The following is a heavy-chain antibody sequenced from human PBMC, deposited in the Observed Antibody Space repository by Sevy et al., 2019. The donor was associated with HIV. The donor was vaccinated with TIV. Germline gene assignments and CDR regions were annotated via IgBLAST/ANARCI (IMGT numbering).Heavy chain of an antibody. CDR2: ISYDKVNT. CDR1: GFSFSRYA. V-gene: IGHV3-30*04. CDR3: ARDGGDEYFDY. Sequence: GGSRRLSCAASGFSFSRYAMHWIRQAPGKGLESVAVISYDKVNTYHSDSVKGRFTISRDNSKNTLYLQMNSLRPEDTAVYYCARDGGDEYFDYWGQGTLVTVSS. J-gene: IGHJ4*02. D-gene: IGHD3-16*01.